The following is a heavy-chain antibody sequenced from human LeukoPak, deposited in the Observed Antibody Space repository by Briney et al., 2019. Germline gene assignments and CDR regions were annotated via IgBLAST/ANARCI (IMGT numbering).Heavy chain of an antibody. D-gene: IGHD3-22*01. V-gene: IGHV1-69*13. CDR3: ASASYYYDSSGYPRTYYFDY. CDR1: GGTSSSYA. Sequence: ASVKVSCKASGGTSSSYAISWVRQAPGQGLEWMGGIIPIFGTANYAQKFQGRVTITADESTSTAYMELSSLRSEDTAVYYCASASYYYDSSGYPRTYYFDYWGQGTLVTVSS. CDR2: IIPIFGTA. J-gene: IGHJ4*02.